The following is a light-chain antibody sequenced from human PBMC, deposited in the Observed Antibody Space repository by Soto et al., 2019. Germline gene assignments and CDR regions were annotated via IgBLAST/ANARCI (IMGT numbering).Light chain of an antibody. V-gene: IGKV1-39*01. Sequence: DIRLTQSASSLSASFGDTVTITCRASQNIDMYLNWYQQKPGKAPRVLISGASNLQSGVPSRFSGSGSGTDFTLTISSLQSEDFASYFGQHTFNSPPWTFGQGTKVDIK. CDR3: QHTFNSPPWT. CDR2: GAS. CDR1: QNIDMY. J-gene: IGKJ1*01.